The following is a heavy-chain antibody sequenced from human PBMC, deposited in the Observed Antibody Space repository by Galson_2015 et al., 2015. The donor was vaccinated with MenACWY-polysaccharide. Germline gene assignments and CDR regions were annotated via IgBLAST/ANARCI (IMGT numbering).Heavy chain of an antibody. CDR3: ARVLNNYQLLDP. J-gene: IGHJ5*02. CDR2: IKDDGSET. CDR1: GFTFRNYW. V-gene: IGHV3-7*01. D-gene: IGHD4-11*01. Sequence: SLRLSCAASGFTFRNYWMSWVRQTPGRGLEWVAHIKDDGSETNYVDSVKGRFTISRDNAKNSLFLQLNSLRAEDMAVYYCARVLNNYQLLDPWGQGTLVTVSS.